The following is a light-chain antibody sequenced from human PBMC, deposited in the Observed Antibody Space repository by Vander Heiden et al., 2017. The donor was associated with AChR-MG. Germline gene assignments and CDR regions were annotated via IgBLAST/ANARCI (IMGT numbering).Light chain of an antibody. J-gene: IGKJ1*01. V-gene: IGKV3-15*01. Sequence: EIVMTQSPATLSVSPGERATLSCRASQSVSSNLAWYQQKPGQAPRLLIYDASTRATGIPARFSGGGSGTEFTLTISSLQSEDFALYYCQQYNNWPGTFGQGTKAEIK. CDR1: QSVSSN. CDR3: QQYNNWPGT. CDR2: DAS.